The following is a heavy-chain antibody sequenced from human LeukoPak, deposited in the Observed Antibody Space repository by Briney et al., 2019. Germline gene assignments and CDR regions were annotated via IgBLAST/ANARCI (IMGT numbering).Heavy chain of an antibody. Sequence: SETLSLTCTVSGGSISSGYYWGWIRQPPGKGLEWIGSIYHSGSTYYNPSLKSRVTISVDTSKNQFSLKLSSVTAADTAVYYCASQAYSSSNFDYWGQGTLVTVSS. V-gene: IGHV4-38-2*02. CDR1: GGSISSGYY. CDR2: IYHSGST. J-gene: IGHJ4*02. CDR3: ASQAYSSSNFDY. D-gene: IGHD6-6*01.